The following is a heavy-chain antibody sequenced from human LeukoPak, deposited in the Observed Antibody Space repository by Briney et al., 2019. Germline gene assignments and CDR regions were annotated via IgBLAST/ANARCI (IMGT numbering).Heavy chain of an antibody. D-gene: IGHD3-10*01. V-gene: IGHV1-2*02. Sequence: ASVKVSCKASGYTFTGYYMHWVRQAPGQGLEWMGWINPNSGGTNYAQKFQGRVTMTRDTSIGTAYMELSRLRSDDTAVYYCARDSYYGSGNAFDIWGQGTMVTVSS. J-gene: IGHJ3*02. CDR2: INPNSGGT. CDR1: GYTFTGYY. CDR3: ARDSYYGSGNAFDI.